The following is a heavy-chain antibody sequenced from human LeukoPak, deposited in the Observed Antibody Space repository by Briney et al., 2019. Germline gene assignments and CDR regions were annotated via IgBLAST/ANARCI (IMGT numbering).Heavy chain of an antibody. D-gene: IGHD3-22*01. V-gene: IGHV3-48*04. J-gene: IGHJ3*02. CDR1: GFTFDDYS. CDR3: ARGPGGYYDSSGYYPGAFDI. CDR2: ISSSSSTI. Sequence: GGSLRLSCVASGFTFDDYSMNWVRQAPGKGLEWVSYISSSSSTIYYADSVKGRFTISRDNAKNSLYLQMNSLRAEDTAVYYCARGPGGYYDSSGYYPGAFDIWGQGTMVTVSS.